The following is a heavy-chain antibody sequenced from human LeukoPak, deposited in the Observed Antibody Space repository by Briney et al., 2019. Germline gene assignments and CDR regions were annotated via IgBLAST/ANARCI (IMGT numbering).Heavy chain of an antibody. D-gene: IGHD6-13*01. CDR1: GFTVSSCY. V-gene: IGHV3-74*01. CDR3: AKGGSSSPRSTFDY. CDR2: INGDGSTT. J-gene: IGHJ4*02. Sequence: GGSLRLSCAASGFTVSSCYMSWVRQAPGKGLVWVSHINGDGSTTSYADSVKGRFTISRDNAKNTVYLQMNSLRAEDTAVYYCAKGGSSSPRSTFDYWGQGTLLTVSS.